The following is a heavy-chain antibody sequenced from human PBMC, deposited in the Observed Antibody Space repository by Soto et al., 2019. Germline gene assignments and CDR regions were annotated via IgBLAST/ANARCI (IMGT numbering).Heavy chain of an antibody. D-gene: IGHD3-16*02. V-gene: IGHV1-8*01. Sequence: QVQLVQSGAEVKKPGASVKVSCKASGYTFTSYDINWVRQATGQGLEWMGWMNPNSGNTGYAQKFQGRVTMTRNTSISTAYMELSSLRSEDTAVYYCATYVWGSYRPEGNRRAIDYWGQGTLGTVSS. J-gene: IGHJ4*02. CDR2: MNPNSGNT. CDR1: GYTFTSYD. CDR3: ATYVWGSYRPEGNRRAIDY.